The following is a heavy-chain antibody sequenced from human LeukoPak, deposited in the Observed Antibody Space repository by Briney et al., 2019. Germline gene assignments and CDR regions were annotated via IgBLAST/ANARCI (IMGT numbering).Heavy chain of an antibody. J-gene: IGHJ4*02. V-gene: IGHV3-43*01. D-gene: IGHD3-16*01. CDR1: GFTFAEYT. CDR3: ARQPIYEAYFDF. Sequence: GGSLRLSCAASGFTFAEYTMHWVRQGPGKGLEWVSLISWNGARIHYGDSVKGRFTISRDNAENSLFLQMNSLRADDTAVYFCARQPIYEAYFDFWGQGTLVTVSS. CDR2: ISWNGARI.